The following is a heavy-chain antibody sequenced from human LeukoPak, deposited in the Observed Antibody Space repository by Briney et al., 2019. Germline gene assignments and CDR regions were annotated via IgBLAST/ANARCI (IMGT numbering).Heavy chain of an antibody. V-gene: IGHV4-59*01. Sequence: SETLSLTCTVSGGSISSYYWSWIRQPPGKGLEWIGYIYYSGSTNYNPSLKSRVTISVDTSKNQFSLKLSSVTAADTAVYYCARLSYYYDSSGYAYYLDYWGQGTLVTVSS. CDR2: IYYSGST. D-gene: IGHD3-22*01. J-gene: IGHJ4*02. CDR3: ARLSYYYDSSGYAYYLDY. CDR1: GGSISSYY.